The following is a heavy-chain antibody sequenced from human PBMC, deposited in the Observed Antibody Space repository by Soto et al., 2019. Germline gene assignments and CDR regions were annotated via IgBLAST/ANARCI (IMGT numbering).Heavy chain of an antibody. CDR1: GGSISSSSYY. V-gene: IGHV4-39*01. Sequence: SETLSLTCTVSGGSISSSSYYWGWIRQPPGKGLEWIGSIYYSGSTYYNPSLKSRVTISVDTSKIQFSLKLSSVTAADTAVYYCARLYGDYAAPYYYMDVWGKGTTVTVSS. D-gene: IGHD4-17*01. CDR3: ARLYGDYAAPYYYMDV. J-gene: IGHJ6*03. CDR2: IYYSGST.